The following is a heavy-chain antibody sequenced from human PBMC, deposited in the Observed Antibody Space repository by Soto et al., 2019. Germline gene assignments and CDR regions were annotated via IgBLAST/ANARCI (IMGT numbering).Heavy chain of an antibody. J-gene: IGHJ6*02. CDR1: GGSISSSSYY. CDR3: ASSIYDFWSGSGGMDV. CDR2: IYYSGST. D-gene: IGHD3-3*01. V-gene: IGHV4-39*01. Sequence: PSETLSLTCTVSGGSISSSSYYWGWIRQPPGKGLEWIGSIYYSGSTYYNPSLKSRVTISVDTSKNQFSLKLSSVTAADTAVYYCASSIYDFWSGSGGMDVWGQGTTVTVSS.